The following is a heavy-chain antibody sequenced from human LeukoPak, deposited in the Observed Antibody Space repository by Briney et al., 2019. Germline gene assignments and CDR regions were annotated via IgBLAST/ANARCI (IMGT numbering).Heavy chain of an antibody. CDR2: ISSSSSYI. CDR3: ARAREGYCSSTSCYYFDY. CDR1: GFTFSSYS. D-gene: IGHD2-2*01. J-gene: IGHJ4*02. V-gene: IGHV3-21*01. Sequence: GGSLRLSCAASGFTFSSYSMNWVRQAPGKGLEWVSSISSSSSYIYYADSVKGRFTISRDNAKNSLYLQMNSLRAEDRAVYYCARAREGYCSSTSCYYFDYWGQGTLVTVSS.